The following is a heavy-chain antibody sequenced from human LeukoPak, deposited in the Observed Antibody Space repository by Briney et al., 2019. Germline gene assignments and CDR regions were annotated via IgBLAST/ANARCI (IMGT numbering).Heavy chain of an antibody. V-gene: IGHV1-3*01. D-gene: IGHD3-10*01. CDR1: GYTFTSYA. CDR2: INAGNGNT. J-gene: IGHJ4*02. CDR3: ARVGVLLWFGELPSMDY. Sequence: ASVKVSCKASGYTFTSYAMHWVRQAPGQRLEWMGWINAGNGNTKYSQKFQGRVTITRDTSASTAYMELSSLRSEDTAVYYCARVGVLLWFGELPSMDYWGQGTLVTVSS.